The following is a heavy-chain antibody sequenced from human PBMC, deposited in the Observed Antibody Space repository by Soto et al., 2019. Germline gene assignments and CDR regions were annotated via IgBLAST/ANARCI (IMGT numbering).Heavy chain of an antibody. D-gene: IGHD3-9*01. CDR1: GCTFSSYA. J-gene: IGHJ4*02. CDR2: ISSNGGST. CDR3: ARDLRYSEPSFDY. Sequence: GGSLRLSCAASGCTFSSYAMHWVRQAPGKGLQYVSAISSNGGSTYYANSVKGRFTISRDNSKNTLYLQMGSLRAEDMAVYYCARDLRYSEPSFDYWGQGPLVTVSS. V-gene: IGHV3-64*01.